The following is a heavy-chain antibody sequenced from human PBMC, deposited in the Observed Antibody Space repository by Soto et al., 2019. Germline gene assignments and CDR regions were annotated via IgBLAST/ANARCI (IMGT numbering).Heavy chain of an antibody. Sequence: SETLSLTCTVSGGSISSGGYYWSWIRQHPGKGLEWIGYIYYSGSTYYNPSLKSRVTISVDTSKDQFSLKLSSVTAADTAVYYCARGSDLLPGRWGQGTLVTVSS. CDR2: IYYSGST. CDR3: ARGSDLLPGR. CDR1: GGSISSGGYY. D-gene: IGHD1-26*01. J-gene: IGHJ4*02. V-gene: IGHV4-31*03.